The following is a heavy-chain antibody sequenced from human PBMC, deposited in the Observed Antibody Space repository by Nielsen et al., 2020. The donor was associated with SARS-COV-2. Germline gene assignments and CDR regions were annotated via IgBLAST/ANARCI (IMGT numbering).Heavy chain of an antibody. Sequence: GGSLRLSCAASGFIFSDYYMGWIRQAPGKGLEWVSYISSSGTTIYYADSVRGRFTISRDNAKNSLYLQMNSLRAEDTAVYYCARDLSDGYNRPFDYWGQGTLVTVSA. CDR1: GFIFSDYY. CDR3: ARDLSDGYNRPFDY. CDR2: ISSSGTTI. D-gene: IGHD5-24*01. J-gene: IGHJ4*02. V-gene: IGHV3-11*04.